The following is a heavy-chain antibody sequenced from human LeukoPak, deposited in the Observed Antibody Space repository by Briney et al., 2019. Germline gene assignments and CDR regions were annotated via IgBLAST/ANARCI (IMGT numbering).Heavy chain of an antibody. D-gene: IGHD5-18*01. J-gene: IGHJ5*02. CDR3: ARFGDLYSYGYSWFDP. V-gene: IGHV4-39*07. Sequence: RPSETLSLTCTVSGGSISSSSYYWGWIRQPPGKGLEWIGSIYYSGSTNYNPSLKSRVTISVDTSKKQFSLKLSSVTAADTAVYYCARFGDLYSYGYSWFDPWGQGTLVTVSS. CDR2: IYYSGST. CDR1: GGSISSSSYY.